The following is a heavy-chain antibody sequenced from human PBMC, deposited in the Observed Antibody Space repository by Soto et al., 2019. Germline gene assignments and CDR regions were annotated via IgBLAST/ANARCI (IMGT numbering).Heavy chain of an antibody. CDR2: IDNHGSGT. CDR3: ATLQLAGPDY. Sequence: EVQLVESGGDLVQPGGSLRLSRAASGFTLSDYWIHWVRQVPGKGLVWVSRIDNHGSGTSYADFVKGRFTISRDSAKNTLYLQMNTLSVDDTAIYYCATLQLAGPDYWGQGTLVTVSS. J-gene: IGHJ4*02. D-gene: IGHD6-19*01. CDR1: GFTLSDYW. V-gene: IGHV3-74*01.